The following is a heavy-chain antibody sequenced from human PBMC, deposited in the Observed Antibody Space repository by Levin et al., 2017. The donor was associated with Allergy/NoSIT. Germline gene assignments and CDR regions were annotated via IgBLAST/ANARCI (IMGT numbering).Heavy chain of an antibody. Sequence: ASVKVSCKPSGYTFSNYDITWVRQAPGQGLEWMGWISGYNGNTNYAQKVQGRVTMTTDTSTSTAYMELRSLRSDDTAVYYCTRGSGSSSSGLGYWGQGTLVIVSS. CDR2: ISGYNGNT. V-gene: IGHV1-18*01. J-gene: IGHJ4*02. CDR3: TRGSGSSSSGLGY. D-gene: IGHD3-10*01. CDR1: GYTFSNYD.